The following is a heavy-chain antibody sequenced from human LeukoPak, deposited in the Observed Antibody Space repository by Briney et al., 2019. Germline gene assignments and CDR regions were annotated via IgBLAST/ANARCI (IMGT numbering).Heavy chain of an antibody. CDR3: APTGKVTVGLGY. CDR2: LYSGGST. V-gene: IGHV3-53*01. J-gene: IGHJ4*02. D-gene: IGHD2-21*02. Sequence: PGGSLRLSCAVSGFTVSSNYMNWVRQAPGKGLEWVSVLYSGGSTYYADSVKGRFTISRDKSKNTLYLQMNSLRAEDTAVYYCAPTGKVTVGLGYWGQGTLVTVSS. CDR1: GFTVSSNY.